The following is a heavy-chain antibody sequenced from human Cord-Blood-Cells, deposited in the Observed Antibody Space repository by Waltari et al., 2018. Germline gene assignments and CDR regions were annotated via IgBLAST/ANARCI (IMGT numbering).Heavy chain of an antibody. D-gene: IGHD6-6*01. CDR2: IYYSGGT. CDR3: AGRGGREQRVRDDAFEI. V-gene: IGHV4-39*01. Sequence: LQLQESGPGLVKPSQTLSRTCTVSGGSISSSSYYSGRVRQPPGKGLGWIGCIYYSGGTFYDPCLKRRDTICVETAKNQFALKLSSGTAADRAVYYCAGRGGREQRVRDDAFEIWGQGTMVTVSS. CDR1: GGSISSSSYY. J-gene: IGHJ3*02.